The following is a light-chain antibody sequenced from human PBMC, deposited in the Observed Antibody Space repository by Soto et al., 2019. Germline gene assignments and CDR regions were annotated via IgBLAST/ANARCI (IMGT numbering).Light chain of an antibody. CDR3: QQYNNWPRT. V-gene: IGKV3-15*01. CDR2: GAS. Sequence: IVMTQSPATLSVSPGERATLSCRASQSVGSNLAWYQQKPGQAPRLLIYGASTRATGIPARFSGSGSGTEFTLTISSLQSEDFAVYYCQQYNNWPRTFGQGTKVDIK. CDR1: QSVGSN. J-gene: IGKJ1*01.